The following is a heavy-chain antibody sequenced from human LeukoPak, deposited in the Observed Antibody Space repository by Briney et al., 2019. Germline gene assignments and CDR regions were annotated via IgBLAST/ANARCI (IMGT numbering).Heavy chain of an antibody. V-gene: IGHV4-61*02. CDR3: ASTVFGVTYNWLDP. J-gene: IGHJ5*02. Sequence: KPSETLSLTCAVSGASVNTGTYFSTWVRQPAGKALEWIGRFHTSEGTHYNPSLESRVTISVDTSKNHFSLEMTSVTAADTAVYYCASTVFGVTYNWLDPWGQGTLVTVSS. D-gene: IGHD3-3*01. CDR2: FHTSEGT. CDR1: GASVNTGTYF.